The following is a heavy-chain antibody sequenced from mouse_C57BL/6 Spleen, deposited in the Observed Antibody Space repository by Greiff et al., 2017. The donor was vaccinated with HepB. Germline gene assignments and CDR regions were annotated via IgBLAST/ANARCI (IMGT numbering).Heavy chain of an antibody. J-gene: IGHJ3*01. CDR1: GYAFSSSW. Sequence: QVQLKESGPELVKPGASVKISCKASGYAFSSSWMNWVKQRPGKGLEWIGRIYPGDGDTNYNGKFKGKATLTADKSSSTAYMQLSSLTSEDSAVYFCARPWDYGSSSWFAYWGQGTLVTVSA. V-gene: IGHV1-82*01. CDR2: IYPGDGDT. D-gene: IGHD1-1*01. CDR3: ARPWDYGSSSWFAY.